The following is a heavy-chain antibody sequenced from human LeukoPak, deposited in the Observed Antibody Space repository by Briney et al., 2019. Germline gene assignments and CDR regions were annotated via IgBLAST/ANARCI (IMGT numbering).Heavy chain of an antibody. D-gene: IGHD3-10*01. V-gene: IGHV1-18*01. Sequence: ASVTVSFTASGYTFTSYGVSWVRQAPGQGLEWMGWISAYNGNTNYAQKLQGRVTMTTDTSTSTAYMELRSLRSDDTAAYYCARGPLLWFGELSNNWYFDLWGRGTLVTVSS. CDR3: ARGPLLWFGELSNNWYFDL. CDR2: ISAYNGNT. CDR1: GYTFTSYG. J-gene: IGHJ2*01.